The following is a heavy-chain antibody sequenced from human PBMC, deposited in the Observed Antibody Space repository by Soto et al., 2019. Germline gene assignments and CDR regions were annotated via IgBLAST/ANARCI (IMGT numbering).Heavy chain of an antibody. J-gene: IGHJ6*02. CDR1: GYTFTAYY. CDR2: INPNSGGT. CDR3: ARDPGYYYGMDV. V-gene: IGHV1-2*04. Sequence: SSVKVSCKASGYTFTAYYMHWVRQAPGQGLEWMGWINPNSGGTNYAQKFQGWVTMTRDTSISTAYIELSRRRYDGTAVYYGARDPGYYYGMDVWGQGTTVTISS.